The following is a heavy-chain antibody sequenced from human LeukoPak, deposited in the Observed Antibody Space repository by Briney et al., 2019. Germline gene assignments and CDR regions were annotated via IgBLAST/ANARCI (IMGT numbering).Heavy chain of an antibody. Sequence: GESLKISCKASGYRFTTDYIGWVRQMPGKGLEWMGIIYPDDSETNYSPSFQGQVSMSVDKSITTAYLQWSSLKASDAAIYYCARQAYGSHFDAFDIWGQGTMVTVSS. V-gene: IGHV5-51*01. CDR3: ARQAYGSHFDAFDI. CDR1: GYRFTTDY. D-gene: IGHD3-22*01. CDR2: IYPDDSET. J-gene: IGHJ3*02.